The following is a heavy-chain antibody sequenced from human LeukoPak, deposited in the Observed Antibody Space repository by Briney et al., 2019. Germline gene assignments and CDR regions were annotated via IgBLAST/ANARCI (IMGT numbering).Heavy chain of an antibody. CDR1: GGSIRSSYYF. D-gene: IGHD3-10*01. V-gene: IGHV4-39*07. CDR2: IYHSGTT. CDR3: ARKENVYYYFDY. J-gene: IGHJ4*02. Sequence: SETLSLTCTVSGGSIRSSYYFWGWIRQPPGKGLEWIGYIYHSGTTYYNPSLQSRVTMSVDTSKSQFSLKLSSVTAVDTAVYYCARKENVYYYFDYWGQGTLVTVSS.